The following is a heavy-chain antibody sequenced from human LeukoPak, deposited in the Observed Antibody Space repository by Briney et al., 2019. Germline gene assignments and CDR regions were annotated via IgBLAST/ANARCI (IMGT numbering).Heavy chain of an antibody. D-gene: IGHD5-18*01. V-gene: IGHV7-4-1*02. J-gene: IGHJ6*03. CDR3: ARDPRRPQQLWDGVYYYYYYMDV. Sequence: ASVKVSCKASGYTFTSYAMNWVRQAPGQGLEWMGWINTNTGNPTYAQGFTGRFVFSLDTSVSTAYLQISSLKAEDTAVYYCARDPRRPQQLWDGVYYYYYYMDVWGKGTTVTVSS. CDR2: INTNTGNP. CDR1: GYTFTSYA.